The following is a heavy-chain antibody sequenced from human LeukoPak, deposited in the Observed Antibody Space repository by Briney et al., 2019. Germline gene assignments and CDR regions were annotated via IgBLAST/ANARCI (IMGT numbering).Heavy chain of an antibody. Sequence: SETLSLTCTVSGGSISSGGYYWSWIRQPPGKGLEWIGYIYHSGSTYYNPSLKSRVTISVDRSKNQFSLKLSSATAADTAVYYCARALHEYSSAPFDYWGQGTLVTVSS. CDR1: GGSISSGGYY. CDR2: IYHSGST. J-gene: IGHJ4*02. D-gene: IGHD6-6*01. V-gene: IGHV4-30-2*01. CDR3: ARALHEYSSAPFDY.